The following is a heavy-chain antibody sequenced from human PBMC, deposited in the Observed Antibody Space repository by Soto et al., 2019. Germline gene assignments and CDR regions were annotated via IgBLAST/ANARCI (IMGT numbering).Heavy chain of an antibody. J-gene: IGHJ4*02. V-gene: IGHV4-59*08. D-gene: IGHD5-12*01. CDR3: ARAYGGYADY. CDR2: IYYSGNT. CDR1: GDPINNYY. Sequence: SETLSLTCTVSGDPINNYYWSWIRQPPGKGLEWIGYIYYSGNTKYNPSLKSRVTITVDTSKNQFSLKLTSVTAADTAVYYCARAYGGYADYWGQGALVTVSS.